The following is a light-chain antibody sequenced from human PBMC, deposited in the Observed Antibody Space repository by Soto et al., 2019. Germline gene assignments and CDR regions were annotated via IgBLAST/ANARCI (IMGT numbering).Light chain of an antibody. J-gene: IGLJ2*01. V-gene: IGLV4-60*02. CDR3: ETWDRNTVV. Sequence: QLVLTQSSSASASLGSSVKLTCTLSSGHSSYIIAWHQQQPGKAPRYLMKLEDTGIYNKGSGVPDRLSGSSSGADRYLTISNLQFEDEADYYCETWDRNTVVFGGGTKLTVL. CDR2: LEDTGIY. CDR1: SGHSSYI.